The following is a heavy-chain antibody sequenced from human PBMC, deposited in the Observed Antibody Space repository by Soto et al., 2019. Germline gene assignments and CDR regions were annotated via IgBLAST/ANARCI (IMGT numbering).Heavy chain of an antibody. J-gene: IGHJ4*02. D-gene: IGHD2-21*02. CDR3: ARLRAVTALDY. V-gene: IGHV3-48*01. CDR2: ISSSSSTI. Sequence: EVQLVESGGGLVQPGGSLRLSCAASGFTFSSYSMNWVRQAPGKGLEWVSYISSSSSTIYYADSAKGRFTISRDNAKNSLYLQMNSLRAEDTAVYYCARLRAVTALDYWGQGTLVTVSS. CDR1: GFTFSSYS.